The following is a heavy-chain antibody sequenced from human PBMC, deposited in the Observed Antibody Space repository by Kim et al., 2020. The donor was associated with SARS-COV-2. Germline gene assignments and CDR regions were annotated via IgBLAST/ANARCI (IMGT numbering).Heavy chain of an antibody. J-gene: IGHJ5*02. CDR3: ARSSRVGFDP. Sequence: SYNPSLKRRVTIAVDTSKNRLSLKLSSVTAADTAVYYWARSSRVGFDPWGQGTLVTVSS. V-gene: IGHV4-39*01. D-gene: IGHD2-2*01.